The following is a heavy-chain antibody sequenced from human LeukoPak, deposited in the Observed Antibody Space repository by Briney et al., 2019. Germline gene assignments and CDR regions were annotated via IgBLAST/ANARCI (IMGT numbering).Heavy chain of an antibody. Sequence: GGSLRLSCAASGFTFSAYSMNWVRQAPGKGLEWVSFISSSRSYIYYADSVKGRFTISRDNAKNSLYLQMNSLRAEDTAVYYCARFIAAPYYFDYWGRGTLVTVSS. CDR1: GFTFSAYS. CDR2: ISSSRSYI. J-gene: IGHJ4*02. V-gene: IGHV3-21*01. CDR3: ARFIAAPYYFDY. D-gene: IGHD6-13*01.